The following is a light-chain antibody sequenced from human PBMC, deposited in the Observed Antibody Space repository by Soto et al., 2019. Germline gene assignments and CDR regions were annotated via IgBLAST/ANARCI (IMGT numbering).Light chain of an antibody. CDR2: EVS. Sequence: QSVLTQSASVSGSPGQSITISCTGTSSDVGGYNYVSWYQQHPGKAPKLMIYEVSNRPSGVSNRFSGSKSGNTASLTISGLQAEDEADYYCSSYTSINTPHVVFGGGTKLTVL. J-gene: IGLJ2*01. CDR1: SSDVGGYNY. V-gene: IGLV2-14*01. CDR3: SSYTSINTPHVV.